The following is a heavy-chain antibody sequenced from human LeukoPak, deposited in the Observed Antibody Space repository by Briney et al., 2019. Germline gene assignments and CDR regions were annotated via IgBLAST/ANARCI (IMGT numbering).Heavy chain of an antibody. Sequence: SETLSLTCAVYGGSFSGYYWSWIRQPPGKGLEWIGEINHSGSTKYNPSLKSRVTISVDTSKNQFSLKLSSVTAADTAVYYCARGPAGTTFYSPYYYYMDVWGKGTTVTVSS. CDR2: INHSGST. J-gene: IGHJ6*03. CDR1: GGSFSGYY. D-gene: IGHD1-7*01. V-gene: IGHV4-34*01. CDR3: ARGPAGTTFYSPYYYYMDV.